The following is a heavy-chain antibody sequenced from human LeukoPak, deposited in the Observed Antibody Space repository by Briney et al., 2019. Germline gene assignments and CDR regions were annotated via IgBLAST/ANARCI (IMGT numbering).Heavy chain of an antibody. D-gene: IGHD6-13*01. Sequence: SETLSLTCTVSGGSISSYYWSWIRQPPGKGLEWIGYIYYSGSTNYNPSLKSRVTISVDTSKNQFSLKLSSVTAADTAVYYCARAGSSWTRGFFDYWGQGTLVTVSS. V-gene: IGHV4-59*01. CDR1: GGSISSYY. CDR3: ARAGSSWTRGFFDY. J-gene: IGHJ4*02. CDR2: IYYSGST.